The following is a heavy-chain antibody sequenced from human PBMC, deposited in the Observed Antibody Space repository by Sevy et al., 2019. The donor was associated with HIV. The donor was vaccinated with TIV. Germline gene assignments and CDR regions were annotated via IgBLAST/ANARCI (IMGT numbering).Heavy chain of an antibody. D-gene: IGHD3-3*01. CDR3: ARDRIGITISAEWGGGMDV. V-gene: IGHV3-33*01. Sequence: GGSLRLSCAASGFTLSSYGMHWVRQAPGKGLEWVAVIRCDGSNKYYADSVKGRFTISRDNSKNTLYLQMNSLRAEDTAVYYCARDRIGITISAEWGGGMDVWGQGTTVTVSS. J-gene: IGHJ6*02. CDR1: GFTLSSYG. CDR2: IRCDGSNK.